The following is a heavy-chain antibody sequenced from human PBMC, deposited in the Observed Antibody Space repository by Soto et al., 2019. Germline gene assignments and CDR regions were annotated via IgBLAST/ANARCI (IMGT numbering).Heavy chain of an antibody. Sequence: SVKVSCKASGFTFTSSAVQWVRQARGQRLEWIGWIVVGSGNTKYSQKFQGRVTITRDTSASTAYMELSSLRSEDTAVYYCARGLLWFGEFFYYYGMDVWGQGTTVTVSS. V-gene: IGHV1-58*01. J-gene: IGHJ6*02. CDR3: ARGLLWFGEFFYYYGMDV. CDR2: IVVGSGNT. CDR1: GFTFTSSA. D-gene: IGHD3-10*01.